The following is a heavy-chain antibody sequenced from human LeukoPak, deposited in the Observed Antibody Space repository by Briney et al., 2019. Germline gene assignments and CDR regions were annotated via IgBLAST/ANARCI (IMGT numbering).Heavy chain of an antibody. CDR1: EFTFSSYA. CDR3: ARERSRSPYYFDY. J-gene: IGHJ4*02. CDR2: ISYDGSNK. Sequence: PGGSLRLSCAASEFTFSSYAMHWVRQAPGKGLEWVAVISYDGSNKYYADSVKGRFTISRDNSKNTLYLQMNSLRAEDTAVYYCARERSRSPYYFDYWGQGTLVTVSS. V-gene: IGHV3-30*04.